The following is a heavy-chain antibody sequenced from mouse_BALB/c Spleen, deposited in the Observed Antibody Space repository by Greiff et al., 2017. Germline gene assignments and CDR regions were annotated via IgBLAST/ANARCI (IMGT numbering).Heavy chain of an antibody. CDR2: IYPGDGDT. Sequence: VKLQESGAELVRPGSSVKISCKASGYAFSSYWMNWVKQRPGQGLEWIGQIYPGDGDTNYNGKFKGKATLTADKSSSTAYMQLSSLTSEDSAVYFCARSDGYSNWYFDVWGAGTTVTVSS. CDR1: GYAFSSYW. CDR3: ARSDGYSNWYFDV. D-gene: IGHD2-3*01. V-gene: IGHV1-80*01. J-gene: IGHJ1*01.